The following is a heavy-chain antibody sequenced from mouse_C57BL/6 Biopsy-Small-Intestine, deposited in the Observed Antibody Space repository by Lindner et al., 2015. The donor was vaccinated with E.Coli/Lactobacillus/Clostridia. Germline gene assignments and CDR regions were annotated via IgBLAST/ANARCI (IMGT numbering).Heavy chain of an antibody. Sequence: SVKVSCKASGYTFTSYGISWVRQAPGQGLEWMGWISGHNGNTDYAQKFQGRVTITADKSTNTAYMELSSLRSEDTAIYYCARGHSSAWAIFDYWGQGTPVTVSS. J-gene: IGHJ4*01. CDR1: GYTFTSYG. D-gene: IGHD6-1*01. CDR2: ISGHNGNT. CDR3: ARGHSSAWAIFDY. V-gene: IGHV1-81*01.